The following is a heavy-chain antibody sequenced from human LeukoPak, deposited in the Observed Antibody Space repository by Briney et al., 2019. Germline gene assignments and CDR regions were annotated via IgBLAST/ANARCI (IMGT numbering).Heavy chain of an antibody. CDR2: IYPGDSDT. J-gene: IGHJ6*02. CDR1: GYSFTSYW. V-gene: IGHV5-51*01. CDR3: ARRTMVRGVKGKYYYYYGMDV. D-gene: IGHD3-10*01. Sequence: GESLKISCKGSGYSFTSYWIGWVRQMPGKGLEWMGIIYPGDSDTRYSPSFQGQVTISADKSISTAYLQWSSLKASDTAMYYCARRTMVRGVKGKYYYYYGMDVWGQGTTVTVSS.